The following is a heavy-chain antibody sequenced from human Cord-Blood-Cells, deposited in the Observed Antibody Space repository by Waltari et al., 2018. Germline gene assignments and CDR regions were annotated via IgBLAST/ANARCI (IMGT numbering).Heavy chain of an antibody. J-gene: IGHJ4*02. CDR2: IGTAGDT. Sequence: EVQLVESGGGLVQPGGSLRLSCAASVFTFSSYDMHWVRQATGKGLEWVSAIGTAGDTYYPGSVKGRFTISRENAKNSLYLQMNSLRAGDTAVYYCARAKGYGPFDYWGQGTLVTVSS. V-gene: IGHV3-13*01. D-gene: IGHD5-18*01. CDR1: VFTFSSYD. CDR3: ARAKGYGPFDY.